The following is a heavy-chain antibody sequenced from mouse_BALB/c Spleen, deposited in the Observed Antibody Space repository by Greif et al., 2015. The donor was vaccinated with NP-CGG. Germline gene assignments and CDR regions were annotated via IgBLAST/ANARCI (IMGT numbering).Heavy chain of an antibody. Sequence: EVMLVESGPGLVKPSQSLSLTCTVTGYSITSDYAWNWIRQFPGNKLEWVGYISYSGSTSYNPSLKSRISITRDTSKNQFFLQLNSVTTEDTATYYCARRGLLRDAMDYRGQGTSVTVSS. CDR1: GYSITSDYA. D-gene: IGHD1-1*01. CDR3: ARRGLLRDAMDY. J-gene: IGHJ4*01. V-gene: IGHV3-2*02. CDR2: ISYSGST.